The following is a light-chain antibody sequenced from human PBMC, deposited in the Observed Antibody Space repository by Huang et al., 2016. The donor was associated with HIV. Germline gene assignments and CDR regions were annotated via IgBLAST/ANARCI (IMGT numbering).Light chain of an antibody. Sequence: VIWMTQSPSLISSSPGDKVTINCRSSQGIGSNLAWYRQKPGQVPQLLIHTVSSLQTGVTSRFSGTGSGTEYTLTISCLQSEDFATYYCQQYSDFPRTFGQGTKLEIK. CDR1: QGIGSN. J-gene: IGKJ2*01. V-gene: IGKV1D-8*01. CDR3: QQYSDFPRT. CDR2: TVS.